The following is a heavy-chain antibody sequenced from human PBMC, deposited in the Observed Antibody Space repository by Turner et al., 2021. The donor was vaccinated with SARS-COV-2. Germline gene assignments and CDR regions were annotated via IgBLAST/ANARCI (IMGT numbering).Heavy chain of an antibody. J-gene: IGHJ4*02. CDR1: GGSISTTHYY. V-gene: IGHV4-39*01. D-gene: IGHD6-19*01. Sequence: QLQLRESGPGVVKPSETLSLTCAVSGGSISTTHYYWGWIRQPPGEGLEWIGIVYYSGSTYYNPSLKSRVIISVDTSNNQLSLKLSSVTAADTAVYYCARHFRSAVAAVPFDFWGQGTLVTVSS. CDR2: VYYSGST. CDR3: ARHFRSAVAAVPFDF.